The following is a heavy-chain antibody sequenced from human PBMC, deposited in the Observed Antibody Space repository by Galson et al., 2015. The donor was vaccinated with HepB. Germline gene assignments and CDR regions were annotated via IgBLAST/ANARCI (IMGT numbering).Heavy chain of an antibody. Sequence: SVKVSCKASGYTFTNYGISWVRQAPGQGLEWMGWISGYNGNTNYAQKLQGRVTMTTDTSTSTAYMELRSLRSDDTAVYYCARVFVPGMQWFDPWGQGTLVTVSS. V-gene: IGHV1-18*01. CDR2: ISGYNGNT. CDR3: ARVFVPGMQWFDP. D-gene: IGHD3-16*01. CDR1: GYTFTNYG. J-gene: IGHJ5*02.